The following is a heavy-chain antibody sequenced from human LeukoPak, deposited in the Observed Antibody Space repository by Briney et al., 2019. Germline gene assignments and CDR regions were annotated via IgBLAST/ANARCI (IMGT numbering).Heavy chain of an antibody. CDR2: IYSGGST. V-gene: IGHV3-66*01. J-gene: IGHJ4*02. D-gene: IGHD6-19*01. CDR3: ARAYSGWYPYDY. Sequence: GGSLRLSCAASGFTVSSNYMSWVRQAPGKGLEWASVIYSGGSTYYADSVKGRFTISRDNSKNTLYLQMNSLRAEDTAVYYCARAYSGWYPYDYWGQGTLVTVSS. CDR1: GFTVSSNY.